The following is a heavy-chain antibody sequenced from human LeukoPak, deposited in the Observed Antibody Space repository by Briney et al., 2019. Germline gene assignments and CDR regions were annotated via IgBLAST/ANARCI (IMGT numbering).Heavy chain of an antibody. CDR2: IKEDGSET. Sequence: PGGALRLSCVASGLNFNSRWMDWVRWAPGRGLEWVASIKEDGSETHYVDSVRGRFTISRDNAKNSLYLQMNSLRADDTAVYYCARDPSRRLSDYWGQGTLVTVSS. V-gene: IGHV3-7*03. CDR3: ARDPSRRLSDY. J-gene: IGHJ4*02. CDR1: GLNFNSRW. D-gene: IGHD6-6*01.